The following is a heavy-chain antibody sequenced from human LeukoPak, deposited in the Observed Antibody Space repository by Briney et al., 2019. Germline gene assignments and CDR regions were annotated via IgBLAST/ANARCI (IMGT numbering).Heavy chain of an antibody. CDR1: GYSFTSYW. V-gene: IGHV5-51*01. J-gene: IGHJ4*02. CDR3: ARLARDIVVVPPSD. CDR2: IYPGDSDT. D-gene: IGHD2-2*01. Sequence: GESLRISCKGSGYSFTSYWIGWVRQIPGKGLEWMGIIYPGDSDTRYIPSFQGQVTISADKSITIAYLQWSSLKASDTAMYYCARLARDIVVVPPSDWGQGTLVTVSS.